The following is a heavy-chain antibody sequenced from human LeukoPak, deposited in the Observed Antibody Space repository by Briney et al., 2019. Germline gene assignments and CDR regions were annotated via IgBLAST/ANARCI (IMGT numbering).Heavy chain of an antibody. D-gene: IGHD6-13*01. Sequence: ASVKVSCKASRYTFTSYAMHWARQAPGQRLEWMGWINAGNGNTKYSQKFQGRVTITRDTSASTAYMELSSLRSEDTAVYYCARTSSSSLPDYWGQGTLVTVSS. CDR2: INAGNGNT. V-gene: IGHV1-3*01. CDR3: ARTSSSSLPDY. J-gene: IGHJ4*02. CDR1: RYTFTSYA.